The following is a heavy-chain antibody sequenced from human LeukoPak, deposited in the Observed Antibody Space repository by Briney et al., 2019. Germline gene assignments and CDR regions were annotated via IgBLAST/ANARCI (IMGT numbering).Heavy chain of an antibody. CDR3: PRDGGCGSSTGGYPDAFHI. CDR2: IYYSGSA. Sequence: SETLSLTCTVSGGSISNYYWSWARQPPGKGLEWIGYIYYSGSANYNPSLRSRVTMSVDTSKNQFSLKLNSVTPADTAVYYCPRDGGCGSSTGGYPDAFHIWGQGTMVTVSS. D-gene: IGHD2-2*01. J-gene: IGHJ3*02. CDR1: GGSISNYY. V-gene: IGHV4-59*01.